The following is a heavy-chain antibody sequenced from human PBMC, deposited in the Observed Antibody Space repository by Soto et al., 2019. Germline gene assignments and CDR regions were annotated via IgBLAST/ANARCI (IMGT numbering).Heavy chain of an antibody. Sequence: EVQLVESGGGLVKPGGSLRLSCAASGFTFSSYTMNWVRQAPGKGLEWISSISSGSSYIYYAGSVKGRFTISRDNAKNSLFLQMTSLRADDPAVYYCARDILSGGAYPDSWGQGTKVTVSS. CDR1: GFTFSSYT. J-gene: IGHJ5*01. CDR3: ARDILSGGAYPDS. V-gene: IGHV3-21*01. D-gene: IGHD3-10*01. CDR2: ISSGSSYI.